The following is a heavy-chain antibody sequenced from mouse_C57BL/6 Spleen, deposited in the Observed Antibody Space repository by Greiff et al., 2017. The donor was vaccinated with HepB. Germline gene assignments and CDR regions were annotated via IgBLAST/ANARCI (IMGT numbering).Heavy chain of an antibody. J-gene: IGHJ2*01. CDR2: IDPSDSET. D-gene: IGHD1-1*01. CDR1: GYTFTSYW. Sequence: VQLQQSGAELVRPGSSVKLSCKASGYTFTSYWMHWVKQRPIQGLEWIGNIDPSDSETHYNQKFKDKATLTVDKSSSTAYMQLSSLTSEDSAVYYCARGSSYSNYFDYWGQGTTLTVSS. V-gene: IGHV1-52*01. CDR3: ARGSSYSNYFDY.